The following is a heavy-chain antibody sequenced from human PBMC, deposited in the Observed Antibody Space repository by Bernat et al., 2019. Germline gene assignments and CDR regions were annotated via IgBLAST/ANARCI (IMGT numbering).Heavy chain of an antibody. J-gene: IGHJ4*02. CDR2: ISYDGSNK. V-gene: IGHV3-30-3*01. D-gene: IGHD5-18*01. Sequence: QVQLVESGGGVVQPGRSLGLSSAASGFTFSSYAMHWVRQAPGKGLEWVAVISYDGSNKYYADSVKGRFTISRDNSKNTLYLQMNSLRAEDTAVYYCARDEGPWIQLWLYYYWGQGTLVTVSS. CDR1: GFTFSSYA. CDR3: ARDEGPWIQLWLYYY.